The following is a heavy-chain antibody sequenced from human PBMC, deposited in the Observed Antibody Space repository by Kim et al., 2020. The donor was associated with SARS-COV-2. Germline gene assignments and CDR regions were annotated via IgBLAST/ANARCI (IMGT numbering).Heavy chain of an antibody. CDR3: ARVPRGRAHYFDY. CDR1: GGSISSYY. J-gene: IGHJ4*02. Sequence: SETLSLTCTVSGGSISSYYWSWIRQPPGKGLEWIGYIYYSGSTNYNPSLKSRVTISVDTSKNQFSLKLSSVTAADTAVYYCARVPRGRAHYFDYWGQGTLVTVSS. V-gene: IGHV4-59*13. CDR2: IYYSGST. D-gene: IGHD3-16*01.